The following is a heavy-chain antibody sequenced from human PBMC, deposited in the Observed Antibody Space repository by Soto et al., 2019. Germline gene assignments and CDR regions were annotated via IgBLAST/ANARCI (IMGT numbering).Heavy chain of an antibody. CDR3: ARDLYGSGSYYPGRGMDV. CDR1: GGSISSYY. J-gene: IGHJ6*02. Sequence: NPSETLSLTCTVSGGSISSYYWSWIRQPPGKGLEWIGYIYYSGSTNYNPSLKSRVTISVDTSKNQFSLKLSSVTAADTAVYYCARDLYGSGSYYPGRGMDVWGQGTTVTVSS. D-gene: IGHD3-10*01. CDR2: IYYSGST. V-gene: IGHV4-59*01.